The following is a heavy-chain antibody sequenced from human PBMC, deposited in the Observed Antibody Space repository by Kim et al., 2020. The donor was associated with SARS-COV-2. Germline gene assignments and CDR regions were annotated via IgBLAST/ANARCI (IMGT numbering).Heavy chain of an antibody. J-gene: IGHJ6*03. CDR2: MNPNSGNT. CDR1: GYTFTSYD. D-gene: IGHD2-21*01. Sequence: ASVKVSCKASGYTFTSYDINWVRQATGQGLEWMGWMNPNSGNTGYVQKFRGRVTMTRNTSISTAYMELSSLRSEDTAVYYCARGHLKSIVVVIAPRPYYYYMDVWGKGTTVTVSS. V-gene: IGHV1-8*01. CDR3: ARGHLKSIVVVIAPRPYYYYMDV.